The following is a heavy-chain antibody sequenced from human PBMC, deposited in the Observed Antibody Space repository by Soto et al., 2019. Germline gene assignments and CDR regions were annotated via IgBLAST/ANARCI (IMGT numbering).Heavy chain of an antibody. CDR1: GYTFTSYA. D-gene: IGHD3-16*02. V-gene: IGHV1-3*01. CDR3: VWGSYRYTEVADY. J-gene: IGHJ4*02. CDR2: INPGNGNT. Sequence: QVQLVQSGAEVKKPGASVKVSCKASGYTFTSYAIHWVRQAPGQRLEWMGWINPGNGNTKYSQKFQGRVTITRDTSEGTAYMELRRLTSEDTAVYYSVWGSYRYTEVADYWGPGTRVTVPS.